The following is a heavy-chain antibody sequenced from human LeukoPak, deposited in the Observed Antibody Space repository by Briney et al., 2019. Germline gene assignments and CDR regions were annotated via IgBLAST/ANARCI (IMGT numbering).Heavy chain of an antibody. CDR2: INPNSGGT. Sequence: ASVKVSCKASGYTFTGYYIHWVRQAPGQGLEWMGWINPNSGGTSYAQKFQGRVTMTRDTSISTAFMELSRLRSDDTAVYYCARRPEVNLERFDYWGQGTLVTVSS. J-gene: IGHJ4*02. V-gene: IGHV1-2*02. CDR3: ARRPEVNLERFDY. D-gene: IGHD1-14*01. CDR1: GYTFTGYY.